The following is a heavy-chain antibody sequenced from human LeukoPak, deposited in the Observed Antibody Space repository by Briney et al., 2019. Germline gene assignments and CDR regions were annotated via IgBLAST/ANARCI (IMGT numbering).Heavy chain of an antibody. CDR2: IWHDGSNK. Sequence: PGGSLRLSCAASGFTFSSYGMHWVRQAPGKGLEWVAVIWHDGSNKYYADSVKGRFTISRDNSKNTLNLQMNSLRAEDTAVYYCAREGGSYYDSSGYLLDYYFAYWGQGTLVTVSS. CDR3: AREGGSYYDSSGYLLDYYFAY. CDR1: GFTFSSYG. D-gene: IGHD3-22*01. J-gene: IGHJ4*02. V-gene: IGHV3-33*01.